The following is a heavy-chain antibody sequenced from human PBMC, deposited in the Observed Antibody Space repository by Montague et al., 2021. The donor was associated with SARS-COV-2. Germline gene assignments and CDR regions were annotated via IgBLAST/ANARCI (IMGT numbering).Heavy chain of an antibody. CDR3: ARERGYQLLSGWFGP. CDR1: GGSISSYY. J-gene: IGHJ5*02. V-gene: IGHV4-59*01. CDR2: IYYNGTT. D-gene: IGHD2-2*01. Sequence: SETLSLTCTVSGGSISSYYWSWIRQPPGKGLEWIGYIYYNGTTNYSPSLKGRVSILVDTSKNQFSLEMNSVTAADTAVYYCARERGYQLLSGWFGPWGQGTLVTVSS.